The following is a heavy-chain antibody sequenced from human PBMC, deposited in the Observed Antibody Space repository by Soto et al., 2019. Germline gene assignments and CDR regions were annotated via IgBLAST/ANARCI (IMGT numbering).Heavy chain of an antibody. Sequence: SETLSLTCTVSGGSISSGDYYWSWIRQPPGKGLEWIGHIYHSGRTYYNPSLKSRVTISVDTSKNQFSLNLSSVTAADTAVYYCARWVEVSLDYFDSWGQGTPVTVSS. V-gene: IGHV4-30-4*01. CDR3: ARWVEVSLDYFDS. CDR1: GGSISSGDYY. D-gene: IGHD2-15*01. J-gene: IGHJ4*02. CDR2: IYHSGRT.